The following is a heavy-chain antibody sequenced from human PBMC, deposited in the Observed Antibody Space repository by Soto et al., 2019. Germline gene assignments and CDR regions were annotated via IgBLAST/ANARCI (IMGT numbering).Heavy chain of an antibody. Sequence: HVQLQESGPGLVKPSQTLSLTCNVSGGSISSGDYFWNWIRQPPGKGLEWIGYIYHSGRPYYYPPLRSRVTISIDQAKSQFSLKLASVTAADTAVYYCARGPITGTTDSWGQGTLVTVS. V-gene: IGHV4-30-4*01. D-gene: IGHD1-7*01. CDR2: IYHSGRP. J-gene: IGHJ4*02. CDR3: ARGPITGTTDS. CDR1: GGSISSGDYF.